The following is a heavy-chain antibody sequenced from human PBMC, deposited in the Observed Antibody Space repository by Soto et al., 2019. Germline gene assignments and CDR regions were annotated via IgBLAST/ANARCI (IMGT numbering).Heavy chain of an antibody. CDR2: IYHSGTT. CDR1: DFSISSGHY. D-gene: IGHD2-2*01. Sequence: SETLSLTGAVSDFSISSGHYWGWIRQRPGKGLEWIGSIYHSGTTYNNPSLKSRVTMSVDKSKNQFSLKLSSVTAADTAVYYCARWRNDCSTTSCYHFDYWGQGTLVTVSS. CDR3: ARWRNDCSTTSCYHFDY. V-gene: IGHV4-38-2*01. J-gene: IGHJ4*02.